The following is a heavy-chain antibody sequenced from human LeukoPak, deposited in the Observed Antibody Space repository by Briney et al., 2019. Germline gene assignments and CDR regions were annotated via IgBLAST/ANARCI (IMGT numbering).Heavy chain of an antibody. Sequence: ASVTVSCKASGYTFTSYGISWVRQAPGQGLEWMGWISAYNGNTNYAQKLQGRVTMTRDMSTSTVYMELSSLRSEDTAVYYCARSRRELLYQDAFDIWGQGTMVTVSS. CDR1: GYTFTSYG. CDR2: ISAYNGNT. J-gene: IGHJ3*02. CDR3: ARSRRELLYQDAFDI. V-gene: IGHV1-18*01. D-gene: IGHD1-26*01.